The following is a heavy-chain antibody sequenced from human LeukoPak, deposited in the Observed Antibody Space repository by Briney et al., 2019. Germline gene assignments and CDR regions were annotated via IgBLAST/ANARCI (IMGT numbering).Heavy chain of an antibody. Sequence: GGSLRLSCAASGFTFSSYGMHWVRQAPGKGLEWVAFIRYDGSNKYYADSVRGRFTISRDNAQYLAYLQMNSLRAEDTAVYYCARLDRADYSTSPVPYYNYYMNAWDKGTTVIVSS. J-gene: IGHJ6*03. CDR1: GFTFSSYG. CDR2: IRYDGSNK. D-gene: IGHD6-13*01. V-gene: IGHV3-30*02. CDR3: ARLDRADYSTSPVPYYNYYMNA.